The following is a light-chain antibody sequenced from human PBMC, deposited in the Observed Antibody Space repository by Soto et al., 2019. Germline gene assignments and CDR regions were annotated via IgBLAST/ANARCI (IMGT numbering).Light chain of an antibody. CDR2: EVT. V-gene: IGLV2-14*01. CDR1: SGDVGGFNY. CDR3: SSYTSSSTRI. Sequence: QSALTQPASVSGSPGQSITISCTGTSGDVGGFNYVSWYQQYPGKAPKVMIYEVTNRPSGVSNRFSGSKSGNTASLTISGLQAEDEADYYCSSYTSSSTRIVGGGTKLTVL. J-gene: IGLJ2*01.